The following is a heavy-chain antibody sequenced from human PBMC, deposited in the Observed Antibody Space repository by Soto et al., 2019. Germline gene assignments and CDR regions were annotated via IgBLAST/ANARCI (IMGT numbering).Heavy chain of an antibody. CDR2: ISYDGSNK. CDR1: GFTFSSYG. CDR3: AKDADLPTYYYDSSGYWDY. V-gene: IGHV3-30*18. D-gene: IGHD3-22*01. Sequence: QVQLVESGGGVVQPGRSLRLSCAASGFTFSSYGMHWVRQAPGKGLEWVSVISYDGSNKYYADSVKGRFTISRDNSKNTRYLQMNSLRAEDTAVYYCAKDADLPTYYYDSSGYWDYWGQGTLVTVSS. J-gene: IGHJ4*02.